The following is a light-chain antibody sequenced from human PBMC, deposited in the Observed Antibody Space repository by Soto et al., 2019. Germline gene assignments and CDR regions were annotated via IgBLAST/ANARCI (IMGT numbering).Light chain of an antibody. CDR3: HQYGSSPFT. Sequence: EVVLTQSPATLSLSPGERATLSCRANQSVSANYLAWYQQKPGQAPRLLIYGASSMATAIPDRFSGSGSGTDFTLTISRLEPEDFAVFYCHQYGSSPFTFGPGTKVDIK. V-gene: IGKV3-20*01. CDR2: GAS. J-gene: IGKJ3*01. CDR1: QSVSANY.